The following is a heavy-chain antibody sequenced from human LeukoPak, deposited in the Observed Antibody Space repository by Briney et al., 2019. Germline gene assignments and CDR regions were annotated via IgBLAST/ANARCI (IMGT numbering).Heavy chain of an antibody. J-gene: IGHJ4*02. CDR1: GYTFTSYG. CDR2: ISAYNGNT. V-gene: IGHV1-18*01. CDR3: ARGATRWVVVPAATDY. Sequence: ASVKVSCKASGYTFTSYGISWVRQAPGQGLEWMGWISAYNGNTNYAQKLQGRVTMTTDTSTSTAYMELRSLRPDDTAVYYCARGATRWVVVPAATDYWGQGTLVTVSS. D-gene: IGHD2-2*01.